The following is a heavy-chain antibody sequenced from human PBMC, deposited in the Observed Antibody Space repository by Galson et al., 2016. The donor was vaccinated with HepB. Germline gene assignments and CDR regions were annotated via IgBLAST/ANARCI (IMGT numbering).Heavy chain of an antibody. CDR3: ARQSVGAFDY. V-gene: IGHV4-39*01. Sequence: WVRQAPGKGLDWIGNMFYSGSTYYNPSLKSRVTISVDTSRNQFSLQLTSVTAADTAVYYCARQSVGAFDYWGQGTLVTVSS. CDR2: MFYSGST. J-gene: IGHJ4*02. D-gene: IGHD1-26*01.